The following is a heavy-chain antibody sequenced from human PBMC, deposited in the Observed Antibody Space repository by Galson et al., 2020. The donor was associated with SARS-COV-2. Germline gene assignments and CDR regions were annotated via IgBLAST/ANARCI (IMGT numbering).Heavy chain of an antibody. Sequence: ASVKVSCKASGYTFTGYYMHWVRQAPGQGLEWMGWINPNSGSTNYAQKFQGRVTMTRDTSISTAYMELSRLRSDDTAVYYCAREGVWFGERGWFDPWGQGTLVTVSS. D-gene: IGHD3-10*01. CDR2: INPNSGST. V-gene: IGHV1-2*02. CDR1: GYTFTGYY. J-gene: IGHJ5*02. CDR3: AREGVWFGERGWFDP.